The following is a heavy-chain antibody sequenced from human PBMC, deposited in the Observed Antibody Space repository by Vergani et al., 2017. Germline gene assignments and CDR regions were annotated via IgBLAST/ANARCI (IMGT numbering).Heavy chain of an antibody. CDR3: ARDRGGMIVVVSDRYYFDY. V-gene: IGHV1-69*18. Sequence: QVQLVQSGAEVKKPGSSVKVSCKASGGTFGSYAISWVRQAPGQGLEWMGRIIPIFGTANYAQKFQGRVTITADESTSTAYMELSSLRSEDTAVYYCARDRGGMIVVVSDRYYFDYWGQGTLVTVSS. CDR2: IIPIFGTA. CDR1: GGTFGSYA. D-gene: IGHD3-22*01. J-gene: IGHJ4*02.